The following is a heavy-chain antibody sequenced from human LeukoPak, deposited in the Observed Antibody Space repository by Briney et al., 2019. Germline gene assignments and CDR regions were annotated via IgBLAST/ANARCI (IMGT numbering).Heavy chain of an antibody. D-gene: IGHD3-9*01. CDR3: ASRGYDILTGYYFQNWFDP. J-gene: IGHJ5*02. V-gene: IGHV1-69*06. Sequence: SVKVSCKASRGTFSSYAISWVRQAPGQGLEWMGGIIPIFGTANYAQKFQGRVTITADKSTSTAYMELSSLRSEDTAVYYCASRGYDILTGYYFQNWFDPWGQGTLVTVSS. CDR1: RGTFSSYA. CDR2: IIPIFGTA.